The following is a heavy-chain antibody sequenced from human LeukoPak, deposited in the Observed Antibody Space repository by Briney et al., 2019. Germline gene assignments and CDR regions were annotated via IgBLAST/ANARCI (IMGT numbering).Heavy chain of an antibody. CDR1: GFTFSSYS. CDR2: ISSSSSYI. CDR3: ARVLAPPKGQLTPGGEFDY. J-gene: IGHJ4*02. D-gene: IGHD6-13*01. Sequence: GGSLRLFCAASGFTFSSYSMNWVRQAPGKGLEWVSSISSSSSYIYYADSVKGRFTISRDNAKNSLYLQMNSLRAEDTAVYYCARVLAPPKGQLTPGGEFDYWGQGTLVTVSS. V-gene: IGHV3-21*01.